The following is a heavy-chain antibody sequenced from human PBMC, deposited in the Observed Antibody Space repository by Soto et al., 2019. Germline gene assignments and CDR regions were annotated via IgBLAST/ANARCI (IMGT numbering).Heavy chain of an antibody. CDR3: VKALDVAALSRKYYLHN. CDR1: GVTFSNYG. D-gene: IGHD6-6*01. CDR2: IIATCGTA. J-gene: IGHJ4*02. V-gene: IGHV1-69*06. Sequence: QAQLVQSGAEVKNPGPSVKVSCKTSGVTFSNYGFSWVRRARGQGLEWMGGIIATCGTADYPQKFQDRVTITANISTSTIYMELSRLRSEDTAVYDCVKALDVAALSRKYYLHNWGQGTQVTVSS.